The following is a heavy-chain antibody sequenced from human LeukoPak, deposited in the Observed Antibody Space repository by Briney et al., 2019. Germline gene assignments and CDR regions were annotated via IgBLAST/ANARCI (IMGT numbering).Heavy chain of an antibody. J-gene: IGHJ4*02. CDR3: ATADTSSSSWYRFDY. CDR2: IYSGGRT. Sequence: PGGSLRLSCAASGFTFSSSYMRWVRQAPGKGLEWVSVIYSGGRTYYADSVKGRFTISRDNSKNTLFLQMNSLRAEDTAVYYCATADTSSSSWYRFDYWGQGTLVTVSS. CDR1: GFTFSSSY. V-gene: IGHV3-53*01. D-gene: IGHD6-13*01.